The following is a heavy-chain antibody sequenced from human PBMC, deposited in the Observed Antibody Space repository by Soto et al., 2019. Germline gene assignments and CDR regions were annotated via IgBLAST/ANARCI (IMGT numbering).Heavy chain of an antibody. CDR2: IYTSGST. D-gene: IGHD3-10*01. CDR1: GGSISSYY. J-gene: IGHJ6*02. CDR3: ARGITMVRGVYYYYYYGMDV. V-gene: IGHV4-4*07. Sequence: PSETLSLTCTASGGSISSYYWSWIRQPAGKGLEWIGRIYTSGSTNYNPSLKSRVTMSVDTSKNQFSLKLSSVTAADTAVYYCARGITMVRGVYYYYYYGMDVWGQGTTVTVSS.